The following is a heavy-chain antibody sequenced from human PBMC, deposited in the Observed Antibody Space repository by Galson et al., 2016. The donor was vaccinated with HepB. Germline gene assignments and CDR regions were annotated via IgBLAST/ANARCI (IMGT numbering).Heavy chain of an antibody. D-gene: IGHD3-16*02. CDR3: ARGQGDYDYAWGSYRYGLGWFDP. V-gene: IGHV4-34*01. CDR1: GESFSGYS. CDR2: INHSGST. Sequence: SETLSLTCAVYGESFSGYSWSWIRQPPGTGLEWIGEINHSGSTNYNPSLKSRVTISVDTSKNQFSLKLSSVTAADTAVYYCARGQGDYDYAWGSYRYGLGWFDPWGQGSLVTVSS. J-gene: IGHJ5*02.